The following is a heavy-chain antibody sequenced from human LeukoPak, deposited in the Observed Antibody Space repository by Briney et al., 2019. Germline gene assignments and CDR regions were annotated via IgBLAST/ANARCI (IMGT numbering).Heavy chain of an antibody. CDR1: GFTFSSYW. CDR3: ARGEYSSSATYYYYYYMDV. V-gene: IGHV3-7*01. D-gene: IGHD6-6*01. Sequence: GGSLRLSCAASGFTFSSYWMSWVRQAPGKGLEWVANIKQDGSDKYYVDSVKGRFTISRDNAKNSLYLQMNSLRAEDTAVYYCARGEYSSSATYYYYYYMDVWGKGTAVTVSS. J-gene: IGHJ6*03. CDR2: IKQDGSDK.